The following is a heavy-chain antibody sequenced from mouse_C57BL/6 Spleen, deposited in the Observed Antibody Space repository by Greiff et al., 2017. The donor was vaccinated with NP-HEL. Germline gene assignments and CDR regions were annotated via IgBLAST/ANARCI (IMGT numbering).Heavy chain of an antibody. CDR1: GYTFTSYW. Sequence: VQLQQSGAELVKPGASVKLSCKASGYTFTSYWMHWVKQRPGRGLEWIGRIDPNSGGTKYNEKFKSKATLTVDKPSSTASMQLSSLTSEDSAVYYCAREWGLYDGYSRGFAYWGQGTLVTVSA. CDR3: AREWGLYDGYSRGFAY. CDR2: IDPNSGGT. J-gene: IGHJ3*01. D-gene: IGHD2-3*01. V-gene: IGHV1-72*01.